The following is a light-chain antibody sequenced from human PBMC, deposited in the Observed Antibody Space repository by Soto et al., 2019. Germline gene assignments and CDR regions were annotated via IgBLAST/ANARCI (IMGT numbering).Light chain of an antibody. CDR2: AAS. CDR1: QTVSSNY. Sequence: EIVLTPSPGTLSLSPVERATLSCRASQTVSSNYLAWYQQKPGQAPRLLIYAASTRATGIPDRFSGSGSGTDFTLSISRLEPEDFAVYYCQQYGSSPITFGQGTRLEIK. V-gene: IGKV3-20*01. J-gene: IGKJ5*01. CDR3: QQYGSSPIT.